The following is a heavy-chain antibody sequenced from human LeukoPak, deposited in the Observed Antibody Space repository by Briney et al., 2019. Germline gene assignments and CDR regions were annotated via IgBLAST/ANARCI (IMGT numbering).Heavy chain of an antibody. J-gene: IGHJ5*02. CDR2: IYHSGST. Sequence: SGTLSLTCAVSGGSISSRNWWSWVRQPPGKGLEWIGEIYHSGSTNYNPSLKTRVTISVDKSKNQFSLKLSSVTAADTAVYYCARVDYDSSGRGNWFDPWGQGTLVTVSS. CDR1: GGSISSRNW. V-gene: IGHV4-4*02. CDR3: ARVDYDSSGRGNWFDP. D-gene: IGHD3-22*01.